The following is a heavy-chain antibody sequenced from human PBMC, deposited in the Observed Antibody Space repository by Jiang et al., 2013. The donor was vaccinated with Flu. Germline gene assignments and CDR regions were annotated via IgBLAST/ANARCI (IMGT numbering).Heavy chain of an antibody. CDR2: INPNGGGT. CDR3: ARDTSAADSVWWFDP. D-gene: IGHD3-16*01. V-gene: IGHV1-46*01. Sequence: GAEVKKPGASVKISCKASGYAFTSHYMHWVRQAPGQGLEWMAIINPNGGGTNFAQNFQGRVTLTRDTSTNTVYMELSSLRSEDTAVYYCARDTSAADSVWWFDPWGQGTLVTVSS. J-gene: IGHJ5*02. CDR1: GYAFTSHY.